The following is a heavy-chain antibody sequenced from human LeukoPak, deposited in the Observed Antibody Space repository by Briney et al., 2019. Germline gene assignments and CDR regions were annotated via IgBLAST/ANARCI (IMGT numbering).Heavy chain of an antibody. J-gene: IGHJ4*02. Sequence: QTGGSLRLSCAASGFTFNNYAMNWVRQAPGKGLEWVSGISGFGGSTCYAPSVKGRLTISRDNFGNMLYLHLDSLRVEDTAIYYCARRSGSSWSSFDYWGQGALVTVSS. D-gene: IGHD6-13*01. CDR1: GFTFNNYA. CDR2: ISGFGGST. V-gene: IGHV3-23*01. CDR3: ARRSGSSWSSFDY.